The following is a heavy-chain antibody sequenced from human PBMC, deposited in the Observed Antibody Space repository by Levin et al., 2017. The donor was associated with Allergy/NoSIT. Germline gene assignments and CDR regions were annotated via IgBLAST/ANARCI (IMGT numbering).Heavy chain of an antibody. V-gene: IGHV4-30-4*01. J-gene: IGHJ4*02. CDR1: GGSISSGDYY. Sequence: SETLSLTCTVSGGSISSGDYYWSWIRQPPGKGLEWIGYIYYSGSTYYNPSLKSRVTISVDTSKNQFSLKLSSVTAADTAVYYCARGREYCSSTSCSEYWGQGTLVTVSS. CDR2: IYYSGST. CDR3: ARGREYCSSTSCSEY. D-gene: IGHD2-2*01.